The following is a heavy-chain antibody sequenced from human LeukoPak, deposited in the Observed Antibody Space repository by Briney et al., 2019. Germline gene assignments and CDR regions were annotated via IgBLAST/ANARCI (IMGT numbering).Heavy chain of an antibody. CDR3: ARDFSPVVVTPRGYFDY. Sequence: GGSLRLSCAASGFTFSSHSMNWVRQAPGKGLEWVSSISSSSSYIYYADSVKGRFTISRDNAKNSLYLHMNSLRAEDTAVYYCARDFSPVVVTPRGYFDYWGQGTLVTVSS. CDR2: ISSSSSYI. V-gene: IGHV3-21*01. CDR1: GFTFSSHS. J-gene: IGHJ4*02. D-gene: IGHD3-22*01.